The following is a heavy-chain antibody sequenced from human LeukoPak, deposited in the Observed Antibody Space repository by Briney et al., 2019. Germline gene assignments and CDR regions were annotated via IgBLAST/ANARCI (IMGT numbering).Heavy chain of an antibody. CDR1: GYTFTSYG. Sequence: ASVKVSCKASGYTFTSYGISWVRQAPGQGLEWMRWISAYNGNTNYAQKLQGRVTMTTDTSTSTAYMELRSLRSDDTAVYYCARDDSGSYYGTSNRYFDYWGQGTLVTVSS. J-gene: IGHJ4*02. CDR2: ISAYNGNT. D-gene: IGHD1-26*01. CDR3: ARDDSGSYYGTSNRYFDY. V-gene: IGHV1-18*01.